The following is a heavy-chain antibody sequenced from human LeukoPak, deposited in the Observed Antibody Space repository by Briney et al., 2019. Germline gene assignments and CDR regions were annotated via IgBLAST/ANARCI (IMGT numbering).Heavy chain of an antibody. D-gene: IGHD5-12*01. CDR3: ARGSSGYDCDY. J-gene: IGHJ4*02. V-gene: IGHV1-69*04. CDR1: GGTFSSYA. CDR2: IIPILGIA. Sequence: SVKVSCKASGGTFSSYAISWVRQAPGQGLEWMGRIIPILGIANYAQKFQGRVTITADKSTSTAYMELSSLRSEDTAVYYCARGSSGYDCDYWGQGTLVTVSS.